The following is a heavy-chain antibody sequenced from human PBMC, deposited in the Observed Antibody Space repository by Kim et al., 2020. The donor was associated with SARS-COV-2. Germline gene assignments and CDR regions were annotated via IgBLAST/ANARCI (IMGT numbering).Heavy chain of an antibody. D-gene: IGHD1-1*01. V-gene: IGHV3-72*01. CDR3: ARPARLDAFDI. Sequence: GGSLRLSCAASGFTFSDHYMDWVRQAPGKGLEWVGRIRNNANSYTTAYAASVQGSITISRDDTKNSLYLQMNSLKTAATSVYYCARPARLDAFDIWGQWT. J-gene: IGHJ3*02. CDR1: GFTFSDHY. CDR2: IRNNANSYTT.